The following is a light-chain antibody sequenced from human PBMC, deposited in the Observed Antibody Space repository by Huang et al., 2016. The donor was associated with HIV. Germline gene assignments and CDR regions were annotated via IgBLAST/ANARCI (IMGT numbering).Light chain of an antibody. CDR3: QQSYGTPFT. Sequence: DIQMTQSPPSLSASIGDRVTITCQTSQTITTYLNWYRHKPGEAPDLLIHGASTLQNGVPSRFSGGGSGTVFTLTINNLQPEDFGSYYCQQSYGTPFTFGRGTKVDIK. J-gene: IGKJ2*01. CDR1: QTITTY. CDR2: GAS. V-gene: IGKV1-39*01.